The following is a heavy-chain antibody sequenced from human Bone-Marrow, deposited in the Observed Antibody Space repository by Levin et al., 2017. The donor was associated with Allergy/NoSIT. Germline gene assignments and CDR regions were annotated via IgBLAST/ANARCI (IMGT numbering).Heavy chain of an antibody. CDR3: ARESVVLRYFDWLSRAEPSGAFDI. Sequence: SQTLSLTCTVSGGSISSYYWSWIRQPPGKGLEWIGYIYYSGSTNYNPSLKSRVTISVDTSKNQFSLKLSSVTAADTAVYYCARESVVLRYFDWLSRAEPSGAFDIWGQGTMVTVSS. D-gene: IGHD3-9*01. J-gene: IGHJ3*02. V-gene: IGHV4-59*01. CDR1: GGSISSYY. CDR2: IYYSGST.